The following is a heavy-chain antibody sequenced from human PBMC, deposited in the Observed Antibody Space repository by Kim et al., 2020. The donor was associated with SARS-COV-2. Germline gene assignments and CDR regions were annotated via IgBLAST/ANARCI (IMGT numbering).Heavy chain of an antibody. CDR3: AKSITTSCYTSIDY. J-gene: IGHJ4*02. D-gene: IGHD2-2*02. V-gene: IGHV3-23*01. Sequence: AHSVKRRITISRDNSKSTWYLQMNSLRAEDTAVYYWAKSITTSCYTSIDYWGQGTLVTVSS.